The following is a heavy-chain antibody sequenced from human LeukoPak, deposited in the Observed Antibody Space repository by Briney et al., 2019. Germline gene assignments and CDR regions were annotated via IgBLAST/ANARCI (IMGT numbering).Heavy chain of an antibody. CDR3: ARGSIVVVPAAHYYFDY. CDR1: GGSFSGYY. CDR2: INHSGNT. V-gene: IGHV4-34*01. D-gene: IGHD2-2*01. J-gene: IGHJ4*02. Sequence: PSETLSLTCAVYGGSFSGYYWSWIRQPPGKGLEWIGEINHSGNTNYNPSLKSRVTISVDTSKNQVSLKLSSVTAADTAVYYCARGSIVVVPAAHYYFDYWGQGALVTVSS.